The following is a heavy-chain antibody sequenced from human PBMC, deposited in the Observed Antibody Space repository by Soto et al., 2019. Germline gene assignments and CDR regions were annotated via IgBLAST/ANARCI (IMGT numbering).Heavy chain of an antibody. CDR3: AHLPWQHLWPRAPVVY. CDR1: GFSLSTSGVG. V-gene: IGHV2-5*02. CDR2: IYWDDDK. Sequence: SGPTLVNPTQTLTLTCTFSGFSLSTSGVGVGWIRQPPGKALEWLALIYWDDDKRYSPSLKSRVTITKDTSKNQLVLTMTNMDLVDTATYYCAHLPWQHLWPRAPVVYWGQGTQVTVS. J-gene: IGHJ4*02. D-gene: IGHD5-18*01.